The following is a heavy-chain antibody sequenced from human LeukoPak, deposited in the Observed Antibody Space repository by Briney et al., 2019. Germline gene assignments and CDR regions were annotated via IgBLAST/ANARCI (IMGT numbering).Heavy chain of an antibody. CDR2: IYYSGST. CDR1: GGSISSSSYY. V-gene: IGHV4-39*01. J-gene: IGHJ5*02. CDR3: ASTLIDNYSQGARYNWFDP. Sequence: SETLSLTCTVSGGSISSSSYYWGWIRQPPGKGLEWIGSIYYSGSTYYNPSLKSRVTISVDTSKNQFSLKLSSVTAADTAVYYCASTLIDNYSQGARYNWFDPWGQGTLVTVSS. D-gene: IGHD2-15*01.